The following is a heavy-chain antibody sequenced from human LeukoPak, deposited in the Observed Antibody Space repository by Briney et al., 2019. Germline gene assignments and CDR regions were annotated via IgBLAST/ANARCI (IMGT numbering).Heavy chain of an antibody. D-gene: IGHD2-2*01. J-gene: IGHJ3*02. CDR2: IYYSGST. CDR1: GGSISSNSYY. V-gene: IGHV4-61*01. Sequence: PSETLSLTCTVSGGSISSNSYYWSWIRQPPGKGLEWIGYIYYSGSTNYNPSLKSRVTISVDTSKNQFSLKLSSVTAADTAVYYCARLAVVPAAMPGFRDAFDIWGQGTMVTVSS. CDR3: ARLAVVPAAMPGFRDAFDI.